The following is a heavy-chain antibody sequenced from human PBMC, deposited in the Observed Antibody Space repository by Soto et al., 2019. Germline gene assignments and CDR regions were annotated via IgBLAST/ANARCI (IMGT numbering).Heavy chain of an antibody. CDR1: EGTFNNYS. CDR2: IIPIFNTR. Sequence: QVHLVQSGAEVKTPGSSVKVSCKASEGTFNNYSITWVRQAPGQGLEWVGGIIPIFNTRTYAQKLQGRVTMTADEFTSTAYVELSSLRFEDTAVYYCARDWGRDRSGWATFDCWGQGTLVTVSS. J-gene: IGHJ4*02. D-gene: IGHD6-19*01. CDR3: ARDWGRDRSGWATFDC. V-gene: IGHV1-69*01.